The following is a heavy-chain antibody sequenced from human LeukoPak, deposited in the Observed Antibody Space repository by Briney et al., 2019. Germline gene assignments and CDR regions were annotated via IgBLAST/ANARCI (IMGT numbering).Heavy chain of an antibody. CDR2: VKQDGSET. J-gene: IGHJ4*02. CDR3: ARDRATY. Sequence: GGSLRLSCAASGFTFSTYWMSWVRQAPGKGLEWVTSVKQDGSETYYVDSVKGRFTISRDNAKNSLYLQMNSLRAEDTAVYYCARDRATYWGQGTLVTVSS. CDR1: GFTFSTYW. V-gene: IGHV3-7*01.